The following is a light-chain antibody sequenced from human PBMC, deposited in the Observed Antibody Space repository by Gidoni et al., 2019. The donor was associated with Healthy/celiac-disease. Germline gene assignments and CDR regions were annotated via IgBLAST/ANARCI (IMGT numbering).Light chain of an antibody. V-gene: IGKV2-28*01. J-gene: IGKJ1*01. CDR3: MQALQTPPWT. CDR1: QSLLHSNGYNY. Sequence: DIVMTQSPLSLPVTPGAPASIPCRSSQSLLHSNGYNYLDWYLQKPGQAPQLLIYLGSNRASGVPDRFSGSGSGTDFTLKISRVEAEDVGVYYCMQALQTPPWTFGQXTKVEIK. CDR2: LGS.